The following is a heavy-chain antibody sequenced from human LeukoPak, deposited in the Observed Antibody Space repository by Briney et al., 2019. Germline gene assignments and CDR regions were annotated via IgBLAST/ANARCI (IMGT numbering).Heavy chain of an antibody. CDR3: VRATMVTTFEY. CDR1: GGSISSGGYS. V-gene: IGHV4-30-2*01. J-gene: IGHJ4*02. D-gene: IGHD5-18*01. Sequence: SQTLSLTCAVSGGSISSGGYSWSWIRQPPGKGLEWIGYIYHSGSTYYNPSLKSRVTISVDRFKNQFSLKLSSVTAAGTAVYYCVRATMVTTFEYWGQGTLVTVSS. CDR2: IYHSGST.